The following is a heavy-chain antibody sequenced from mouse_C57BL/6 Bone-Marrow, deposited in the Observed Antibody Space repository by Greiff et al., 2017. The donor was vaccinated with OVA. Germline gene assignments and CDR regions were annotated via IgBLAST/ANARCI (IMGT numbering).Heavy chain of an antibody. V-gene: IGHV1-59*01. J-gene: IGHJ1*03. CDR2: IDPSASYT. CDR1: GYTFTSYW. Sequence: QVQLQQPGAELVRPGTSVKLSCKASGYTFTSYWMHWVKQRPGQGLEWIGVIDPSASYTNYNQKFKGKATLTVDTSSSTAYMQLSSLTSEDSAVYYCALYGYFDVWGTGTTVTVSS. CDR3: ALYGYFDV.